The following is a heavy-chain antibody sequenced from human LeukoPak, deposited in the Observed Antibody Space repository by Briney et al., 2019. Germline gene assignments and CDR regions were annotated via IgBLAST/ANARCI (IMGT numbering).Heavy chain of an antibody. V-gene: IGHV4-34*01. CDR2: INHSGST. CDR1: GGSFSGYY. CDR3: ARGRSTYQLLLYYFDY. J-gene: IGHJ4*02. Sequence: PSETLSLTCAVCGGSFSGYYWSWIRQPPGKGLEWIGEINHSGSTNYNPSLESRVTISVDTSKNQFSLKLSSVTAADTAVYYCARGRSTYQLLLYYFDYWGQGTLVTVSS. D-gene: IGHD2-2*01.